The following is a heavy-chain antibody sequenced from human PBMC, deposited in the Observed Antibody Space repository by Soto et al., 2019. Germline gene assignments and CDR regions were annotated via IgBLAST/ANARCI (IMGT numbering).Heavy chain of an antibody. D-gene: IGHD3-10*01. Sequence: EVQLVESGGGMVMPGGSLRLSCAASGFTFSDACMTWIRQAPGKGLQCVCRIKRKIDGETTDYAAPVKGRFTISIDDSKNTLYLQMNSLKVEDTAMYYCVTDRGGGMDVWGQGTTVTVSS. CDR2: IKRKIDGETT. V-gene: IGHV3-15*01. J-gene: IGHJ6*01. CDR1: GFTFSDAC. CDR3: VTDRGGGMDV.